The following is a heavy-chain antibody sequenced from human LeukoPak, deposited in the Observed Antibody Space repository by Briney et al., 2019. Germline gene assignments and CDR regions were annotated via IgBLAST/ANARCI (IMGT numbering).Heavy chain of an antibody. J-gene: IGHJ4*02. CDR3: ARDLGLRGNSLMDY. V-gene: IGHV4-39*07. CDR2: IYYSGST. Sequence: SETLSLTCTVSGGSISSSSYYWGWIRQPPGKGLEWIGSIYYSGSTYYNPSLKSRVTISVDTSKNQFSLKLSSVTAADTAVYYCARDLGLRGNSLMDYWGQGTLVTVSS. CDR1: GGSISSSSYY. D-gene: IGHD4-23*01.